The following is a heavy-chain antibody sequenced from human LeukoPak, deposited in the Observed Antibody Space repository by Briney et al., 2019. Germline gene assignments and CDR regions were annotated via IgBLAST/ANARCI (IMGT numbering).Heavy chain of an antibody. D-gene: IGHD5-18*01. J-gene: IGHJ4*02. CDR3: AKGRGYSYGDPLGY. V-gene: IGHV3-30*02. Sequence: GGSLRLSCAASGFTFSNYAMTWVRQAPGKGLEWVAFIRYDGSNKYYADSVKGRLTISRDNSKNTLYLQMNSLRAEDTAVYYCAKGRGYSYGDPLGYWGQGTLVTVSS. CDR1: GFTFSNYA. CDR2: IRYDGSNK.